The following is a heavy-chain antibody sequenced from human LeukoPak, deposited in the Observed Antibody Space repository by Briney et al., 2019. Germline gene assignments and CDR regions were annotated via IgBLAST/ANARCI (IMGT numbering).Heavy chain of an antibody. J-gene: IGHJ4*02. D-gene: IGHD5-12*01. V-gene: IGHV3-49*04. CDR1: GFTFGDYA. CDR2: IRSKAYGGAT. Sequence: GGSLRLSCTASGFTFGDYAKSWVRQAPGKGLEWVGFIRSKAYGGATEYAASVKGRFTISRDDSKSIAYLQMDSLKTEDTAVYYCTRRDIVATIDYFDYWGQGTLVTVSS. CDR3: TRRDIVATIDYFDY.